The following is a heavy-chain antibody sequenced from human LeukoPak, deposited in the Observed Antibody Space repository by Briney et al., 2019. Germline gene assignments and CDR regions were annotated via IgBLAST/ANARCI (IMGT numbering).Heavy chain of an antibody. CDR3: ARRSYYYFAMDV. V-gene: IGHV4-38-2*02. Sequence: SETLSLTCTVSGYSISSGYYWGWIRQPPGKGLEWIGYIYYSGSTNYNPSLKSRVTISEDTSKNQFSLKLSSVTAADTAVYYCARRSYYYFAMDVWGQGTTVTVSS. CDR2: IYYSGST. CDR1: GYSISSGYY. J-gene: IGHJ6*02.